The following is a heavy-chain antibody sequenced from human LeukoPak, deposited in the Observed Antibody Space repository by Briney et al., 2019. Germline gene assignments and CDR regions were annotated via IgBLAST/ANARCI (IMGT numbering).Heavy chain of an antibody. CDR3: ARRKWVYYGMDV. CDR2: IYYSGSA. Sequence: SETLSLTCTVSGGSISSSSYYWGWIRQPPGKGLEWIGSIYYSGSAYYNPSLKSRVTISVDTSKNQFSLKLSSVTAADTAVYYCARRKWVYYGMDVWGQGTTVTVSS. V-gene: IGHV4-39*01. J-gene: IGHJ6*02. D-gene: IGHD2-8*01. CDR1: GGSISSSSYY.